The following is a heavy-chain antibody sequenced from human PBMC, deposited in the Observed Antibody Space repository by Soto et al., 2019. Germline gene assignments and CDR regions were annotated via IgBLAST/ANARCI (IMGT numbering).Heavy chain of an antibody. J-gene: IGHJ4*02. Sequence: EVQLVESGGGVMQPGGSLRLSCAASGLDFGVYPMNWVRQAPGKGLEWVSYIGARGFPIYYADSVRGRFAMSRDNANNSVFLQMDSLRAEDTALYFCATEPFDYWGRGALVTVSS. CDR1: GLDFGVYP. CDR2: IGARGFPI. CDR3: ATEPFDY. V-gene: IGHV3-48*04.